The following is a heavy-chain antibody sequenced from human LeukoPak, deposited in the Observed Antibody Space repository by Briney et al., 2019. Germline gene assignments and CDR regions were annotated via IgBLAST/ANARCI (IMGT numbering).Heavy chain of an antibody. V-gene: IGHV1-69*04. CDR3: ASGGLLDYYYYGMDV. J-gene: IGHJ6*02. D-gene: IGHD1-26*01. Sequence: ASVKVSFKASGGTFSSYAISWVRQAPGQGLEWMGRIIPILGIANYAQKFQGRVTITADKSTSTAYMELSSLRSEDTAVYYCASGGLLDYYYYGMDVWGQGTTVTVSS. CDR2: IIPILGIA. CDR1: GGTFSSYA.